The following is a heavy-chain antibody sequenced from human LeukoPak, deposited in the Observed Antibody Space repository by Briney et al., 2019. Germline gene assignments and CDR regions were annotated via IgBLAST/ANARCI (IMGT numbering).Heavy chain of an antibody. CDR1: GFTLSSYS. V-gene: IGHV3-48*04. Sequence: GGSLRLSCAASGFTLSSYSMNWVRQAPGKGLEWVSYMSSSGRSIYYADSVKGRFTISRDNAKNSLYLQMNSLRAEDTAVYYCAREVITFGGQHYYYGMDVWGQGTTVTVSS. D-gene: IGHD3-16*01. CDR2: MSSSGRSI. CDR3: AREVITFGGQHYYYGMDV. J-gene: IGHJ6*02.